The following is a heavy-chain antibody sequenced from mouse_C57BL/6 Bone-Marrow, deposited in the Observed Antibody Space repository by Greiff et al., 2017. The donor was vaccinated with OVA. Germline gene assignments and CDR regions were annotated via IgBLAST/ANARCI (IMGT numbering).Heavy chain of an antibody. D-gene: IGHD1-1*01. CDR3: ARDYYGSSYPLGCDY. J-gene: IGHJ2*01. Sequence: QVQLQQPGAELVKPGASVKLSCKASGYTFTSYWMHWVKQRPGQGLEWIGMIHPNSGSTNYNEKFKSKATLTVDKSSSTAYMQLSSLTSEDSAVYYCARDYYGSSYPLGCDYWGQGTTRTVSS. CDR1: GYTFTSYW. CDR2: IHPNSGST. V-gene: IGHV1-64*01.